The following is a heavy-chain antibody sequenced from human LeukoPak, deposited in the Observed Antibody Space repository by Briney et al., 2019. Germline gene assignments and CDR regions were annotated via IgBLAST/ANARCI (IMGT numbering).Heavy chain of an antibody. CDR2: IIPIFGTA. Sequence: GASVKVSCKASGGTFSSYAISWVRQAPGQGLEWMGGIIPIFGTANYAQKFQGRVTITADESTSTAYMELSSLRSEDTAVYYCARTTDRTGLPVDYWGQGTLVTVSS. CDR3: ARTTDRTGLPVDY. V-gene: IGHV1-69*13. D-gene: IGHD4-17*01. J-gene: IGHJ4*02. CDR1: GGTFSSYA.